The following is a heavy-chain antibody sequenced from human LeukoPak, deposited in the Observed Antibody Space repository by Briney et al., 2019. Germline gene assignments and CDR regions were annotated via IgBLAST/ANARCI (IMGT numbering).Heavy chain of an antibody. CDR2: INSGGGVT. Sequence: PGGSLRLSCAASGFIFSAFGMTWVRQPPGKGLEWVSAINSGGGVTYYADSVKGRFTISRDNSENTLFLQMDSLRAEDTAVYFCASSMGFWNAEFTYITDWGQGTQVTVSS. CDR1: GFIFSAFG. J-gene: IGHJ4*02. D-gene: IGHD1-1*01. V-gene: IGHV3-23*01. CDR3: ASSMGFWNAEFTYITD.